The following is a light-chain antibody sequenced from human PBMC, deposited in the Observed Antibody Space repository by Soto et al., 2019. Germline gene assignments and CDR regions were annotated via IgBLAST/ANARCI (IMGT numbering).Light chain of an antibody. Sequence: QPVLTQSPSASASLGASVKLTCTLSSGHSTYAIAWHQQQPEKGPRYLMKINSDGSHNNGDGIPDRFSGSSSGAERYLTISSLQSEDEADYYCQTWGTGIWVFGGGTKLTVL. CDR2: INSDGSH. CDR1: SGHSTYA. CDR3: QTWGTGIWV. J-gene: IGLJ2*01. V-gene: IGLV4-69*01.